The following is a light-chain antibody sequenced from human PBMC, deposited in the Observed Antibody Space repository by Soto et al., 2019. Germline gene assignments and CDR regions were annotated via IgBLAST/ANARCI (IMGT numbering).Light chain of an antibody. J-gene: IGKJ5*01. Sequence: DSQMIQSPSSVSASVGDRITITCLAIQGISSSLAWYEQKEGKAPKLLIYTASSLQSGVPSRFSGSGSGTHVTLTISSLQPEDFATYYCQQANTFPLTFGQGTRLEIK. CDR3: QQANTFPLT. CDR2: TAS. V-gene: IGKV1D-12*01. CDR1: QGISSS.